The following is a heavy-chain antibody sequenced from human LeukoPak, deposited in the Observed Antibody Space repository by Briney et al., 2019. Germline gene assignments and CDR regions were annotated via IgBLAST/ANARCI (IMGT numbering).Heavy chain of an antibody. V-gene: IGHV3-30-3*01. J-gene: IGHJ4*02. CDR1: GFTFSSYA. D-gene: IGHD3-3*01. CDR3: AKNTYYDFWSGYPSVFFDY. CDR2: ISYDGSNK. Sequence: GGSLRLSCAASGFTFSSYAMHWVRQAPGKGLEWVAVISYDGSNKYYADSVKGRFTISRDNSKNTLYLEMYSVRAEDTAVYYCAKNTYYDFWSGYPSVFFDYWGQGTLVTVSS.